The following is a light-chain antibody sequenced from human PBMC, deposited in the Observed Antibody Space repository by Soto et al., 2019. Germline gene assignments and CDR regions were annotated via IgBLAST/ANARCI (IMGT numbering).Light chain of an antibody. CDR3: QQSYIMSEGYT. J-gene: IGKJ2*01. Sequence: DIQVTQSPSSLSASAGDRVTITCRASQSISNHLNWYQQKPGKAPKLLIYAASSLQSGVPPRFSGSGSGTDFTLTITSLQPEDFATYYCQQSYIMSEGYTFGQGTKLEIK. V-gene: IGKV1-39*01. CDR2: AAS. CDR1: QSISNH.